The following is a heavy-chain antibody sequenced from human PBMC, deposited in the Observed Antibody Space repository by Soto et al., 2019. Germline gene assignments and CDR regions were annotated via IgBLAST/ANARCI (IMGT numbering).Heavy chain of an antibody. J-gene: IGHJ5*02. CDR1: GFSLSTGGRG. Sequence: QITLKESGPTLVKPTQTLTLTCSFSGFSLSTGGRGVGWIRQPPGKALEWLALIYWNDDKRYSPSLKNGLTITKDTSKNQVVLTLTNMDPVDTATYYCAHRGYGNYPRDNWFDPWGQGTLVTVSS. CDR2: IYWNDDK. CDR3: AHRGYGNYPRDNWFDP. D-gene: IGHD4-17*01. V-gene: IGHV2-5*01.